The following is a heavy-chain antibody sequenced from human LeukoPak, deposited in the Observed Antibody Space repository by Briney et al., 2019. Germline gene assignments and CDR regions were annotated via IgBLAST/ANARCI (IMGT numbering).Heavy chain of an antibody. V-gene: IGHV3-30*04. D-gene: IGHD3-10*01. CDR3: ARSFYGGSGSEYYFDY. CDR2: ISYDGSNK. CDR1: GFTFSSYA. Sequence: PGGSLRLSCTASGFTFSSYAMRWVRQAPGKGLEWVAVISYDGSNKYYADSVKGRFTIPRDNSKNTLYLQMNSLRAEDTAVYYCARSFYGGSGSEYYFDYWGQGTLVTVSS. J-gene: IGHJ4*02.